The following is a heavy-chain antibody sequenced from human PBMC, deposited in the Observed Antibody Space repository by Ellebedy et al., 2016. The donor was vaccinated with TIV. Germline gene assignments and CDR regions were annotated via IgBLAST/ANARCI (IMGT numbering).Heavy chain of an antibody. V-gene: IGHV1-69*04. CDR2: IIPIVEIT. J-gene: IGHJ6*02. Sequence: AASVKVSCKAYGGTLRSYGISWVRQAPGLGLEWMGRIIPIVEITIYAQKFQGRVTITADKSTSTAYMELSSLRSEDTAVYYCAFSVRGLSGYYYGMDVWGQGTTVTVSS. D-gene: IGHD3-16*02. CDR1: GGTLRSYG. CDR3: AFSVRGLSGYYYGMDV.